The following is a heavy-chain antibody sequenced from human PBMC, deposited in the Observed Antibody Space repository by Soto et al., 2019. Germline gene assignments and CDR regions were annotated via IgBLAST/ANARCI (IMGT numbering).Heavy chain of an antibody. D-gene: IGHD3-10*01. V-gene: IGHV4-39*01. CDR3: ARQGMVRGVIFDY. CDR1: GGSIISSSYY. Sequence: QLQLQESGPGLVKPSETLSLTCTVSGGSIISSSYYWGWIRQPPGKGLEWIGSIYYSGSTYYNPSLKSRVTISVDTSKNQFSLKLSSVTAADTAVYYCARQGMVRGVIFDYWGQGTLVTVSS. CDR2: IYYSGST. J-gene: IGHJ4*02.